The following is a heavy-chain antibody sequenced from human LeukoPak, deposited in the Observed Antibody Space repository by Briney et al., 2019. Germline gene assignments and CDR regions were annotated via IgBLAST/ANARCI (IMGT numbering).Heavy chain of an antibody. J-gene: IGHJ1*01. CDR1: GFTFSSNW. D-gene: IGHD2-15*01. CDR2: INEDGSTT. V-gene: IGHV3-74*01. CDR3: AQQVGYCSSGSCYFTY. Sequence: PGGSLRLSCAASGFTFSSNWMHWVRQAPGKGLVWVSRINEDGSTTNYADSVKGRSTIFRDNAKNTLSLQMNSLRAEDTAVYYCAQQVGYCSSGSCYFTYWGQGTLVTVSS.